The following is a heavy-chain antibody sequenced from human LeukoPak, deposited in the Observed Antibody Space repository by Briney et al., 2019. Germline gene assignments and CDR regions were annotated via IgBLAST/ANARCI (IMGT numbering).Heavy chain of an antibody. D-gene: IGHD3-10*01. CDR2: ISGSGGST. CDR1: GFTFSSYS. CDR3: AKDLLMVRGVMPFDY. J-gene: IGHJ4*02. V-gene: IGHV3-23*01. Sequence: GGSLRLSCAASGFTFSSYSMNWVRQAPGKGLEWVSAISGSGGSTYYADSVKGRFTISRDNSKNTLYLQMNSLRAEDTAVYYCAKDLLMVRGVMPFDYWGQGALVTVSS.